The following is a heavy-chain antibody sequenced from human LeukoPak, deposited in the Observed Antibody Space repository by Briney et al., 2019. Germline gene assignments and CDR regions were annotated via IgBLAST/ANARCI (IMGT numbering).Heavy chain of an antibody. Sequence: SETLSLTCTVSGGSITTYYWSWIRQPPGKGLEWIGYISYSGSTNYNPSLKSRDTMSLDTSKNQFSLRLSSVTAADTAVYYCARDRGYEDYWGQGTLVTVSS. CDR1: GGSITTYY. V-gene: IGHV4-59*12. J-gene: IGHJ4*02. D-gene: IGHD5-12*01. CDR2: ISYSGST. CDR3: ARDRGYEDY.